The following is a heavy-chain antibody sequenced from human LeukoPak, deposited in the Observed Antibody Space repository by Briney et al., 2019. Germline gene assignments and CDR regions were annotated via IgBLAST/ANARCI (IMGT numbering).Heavy chain of an antibody. J-gene: IGHJ4*02. D-gene: IGHD3-10*01. Sequence: GGSQRLSCAASGFTFSSYWMSWVRQAPGKWLEWVANIKQDGSEKYYVDSVKGRFTISRDNAKNSLYLQMNSLRAEDTAVYYCARGRRHYGSGSYPVDYWGQGTLVTVSS. CDR1: GFTFSSYW. CDR3: ARGRRHYGSGSYPVDY. V-gene: IGHV3-7*03. CDR2: IKQDGSEK.